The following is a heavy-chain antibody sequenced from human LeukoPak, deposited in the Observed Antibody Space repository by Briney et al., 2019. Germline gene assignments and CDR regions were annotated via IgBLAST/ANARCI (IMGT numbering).Heavy chain of an antibody. J-gene: IGHJ4*02. CDR2: IYTSGST. CDR1: GGFISSNY. V-gene: IGHV4-4*07. D-gene: IGHD2-2*01. CDR3: ARGGIVVVPAAKEIEYFDY. Sequence: SETLSLTCTVSGGFISSNYWSWIRQPAGKGLEWIGRIYTSGSTNYNPSLKSRVTMSVDTSKNQFSLKLSSVTAADTAVYYCARGGIVVVPAAKEIEYFDYWGQGTLVTVSS.